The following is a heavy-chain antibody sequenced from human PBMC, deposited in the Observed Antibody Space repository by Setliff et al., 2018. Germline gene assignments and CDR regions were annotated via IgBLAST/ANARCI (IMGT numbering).Heavy chain of an antibody. D-gene: IGHD6-13*01. CDR1: GSTFTDSI. V-gene: IGHV1-46*01. Sequence: ASVKVSCKASGSTFTDSIVNWVRQAPGQGLEWMGTINTGGGSASIVDQFQGRVTMTRDTSTSTIYLELTSLRSDDTAVYYCARAGVAAAGKKGVFEHWGQGTLVTVSS. J-gene: IGHJ4*02. CDR3: ARAGVAAAGKKGVFEH. CDR2: INTGGGSA.